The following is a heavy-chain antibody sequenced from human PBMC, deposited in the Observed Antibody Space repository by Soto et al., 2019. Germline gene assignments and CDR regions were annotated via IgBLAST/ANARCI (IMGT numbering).Heavy chain of an antibody. J-gene: IGHJ3*01. D-gene: IGHD2-15*01. CDR1: GGSITSGGFS. Sequence: QVQLKESGSGLVKPAQTLSLTCAVSGGSITSGGFSWSWIRQPPGKGLEWIGYVHHTGNTDYHPYLGSRVTISLDRSRNLFSLNLTSVTAADTATYYCAKECGGTCLDAFDVWGPGTTVIVSS. CDR2: VHHTGNT. CDR3: AKECGGTCLDAFDV. V-gene: IGHV4-30-2*01.